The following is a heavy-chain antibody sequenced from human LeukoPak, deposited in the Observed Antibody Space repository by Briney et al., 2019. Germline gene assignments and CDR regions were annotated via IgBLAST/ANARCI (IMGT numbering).Heavy chain of an antibody. CDR1: GFIFRSNG. D-gene: IGHD1-7*01. J-gene: IGHJ4*02. CDR3: TTWDWNYY. V-gene: IGHV3-33*01. CDR2: IWHDGSNQ. Sequence: GGSLRLSCVASGFIFRSNGMHWVRQAPGKGLEWVAVIWHDGSNQYYADSVKGRFTISRDNSKNTLYLQMNSLKTEDTAVYYCTTWDWNYYWGQGTLVTVSS.